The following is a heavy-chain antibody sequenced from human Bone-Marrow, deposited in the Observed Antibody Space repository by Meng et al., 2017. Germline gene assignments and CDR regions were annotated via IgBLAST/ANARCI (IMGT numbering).Heavy chain of an antibody. Sequence: QVQLQQWGEGLLQPSETLSLSCVVSGGSFSDYYWSWIRQPPGKGLEWIGEINHSGSTNYNPSLESRATISVDTSQNNLSLKLSSVTAADSAVYYCARGPTTMAHDFDYWGQGTLVTVFS. CDR2: INHSGST. J-gene: IGHJ4*02. CDR3: ARGPTTMAHDFDY. V-gene: IGHV4-34*01. D-gene: IGHD4-11*01. CDR1: GGSFSDYY.